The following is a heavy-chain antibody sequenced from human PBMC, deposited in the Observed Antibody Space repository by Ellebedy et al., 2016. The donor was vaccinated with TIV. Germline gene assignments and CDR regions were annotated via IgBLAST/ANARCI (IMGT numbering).Heavy chain of an antibody. J-gene: IGHJ4*02. CDR2: ISAYNGNT. D-gene: IGHD1-1*01. V-gene: IGHV1-18*01. CDR3: TRDLGIYAETGIFWDY. Sequence: AASVKVSCKASGYTFTTFGITWLRQAPGQGLEWMGWISAYNGNTNTKYAQKFQGRVTMTTDTSTSTAYMELRSLKSDDTAVYYCTRDLGIYAETGIFWDYWGQGTLVIVSS. CDR1: GYTFTTFG.